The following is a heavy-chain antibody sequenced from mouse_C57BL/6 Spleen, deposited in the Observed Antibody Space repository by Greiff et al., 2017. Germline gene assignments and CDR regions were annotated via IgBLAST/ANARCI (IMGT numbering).Heavy chain of an antibody. V-gene: IGHV1-7*01. CDR2: INPSSGYP. J-gene: IGHJ1*03. Sequence: VQLQQSGAELAKPGASVKLSCKASGYTFTSYWLHWVKQRPGQGLEWIGYINPSSGYPKYNQKFKDKATLTADKSSSTAYMQLSSLTYEDAAVFYCARWNLGWYFDVWGTGTTVTFSA. D-gene: IGHD2-10*02. CDR1: GYTFTSYW. CDR3: ARWNLGWYFDV.